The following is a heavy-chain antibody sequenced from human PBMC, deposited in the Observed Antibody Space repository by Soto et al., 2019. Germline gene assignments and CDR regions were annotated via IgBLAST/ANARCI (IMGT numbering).Heavy chain of an antibody. CDR1: GGSIRSSSYY. V-gene: IGHV4-39*01. CDR3: EGETSVTKDY. Sequence: QLQLQESGPGLVKPSETLSLTCTVSGGSIRSSSYYWGWIRQPPGKGLEWIGSIYYSGSNYYNPSLKSRVTISVDTSKNQFTLKLSSVTAADTAVYYCEGETSVTKDYWGQGTLVTVSS. D-gene: IGHD2-21*02. J-gene: IGHJ4*02. CDR2: IYYSGSN.